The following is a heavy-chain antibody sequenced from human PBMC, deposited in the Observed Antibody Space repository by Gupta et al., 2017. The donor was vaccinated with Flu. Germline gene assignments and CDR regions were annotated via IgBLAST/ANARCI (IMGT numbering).Heavy chain of an antibody. V-gene: IGHV1-69*06. CDR1: GGTFSSYA. Sequence: QVQLVQSGAEVTKPGSSVKVSCKASGGTFSSYAISWVRQAPRQGLEWMGGIIPIFGTANYEQKFQGRVTITADKSTSTAYMELSSLRSEDTAVYYCARRLYSSGLYNWFDPWGQGTLVTVSS. CDR2: IIPIFGTA. J-gene: IGHJ5*02. D-gene: IGHD6-19*01. CDR3: ARRLYSSGLYNWFDP.